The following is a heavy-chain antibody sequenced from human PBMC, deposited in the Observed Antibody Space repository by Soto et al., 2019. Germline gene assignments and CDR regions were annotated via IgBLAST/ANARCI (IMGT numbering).Heavy chain of an antibody. CDR3: ATWLLREHAFDI. Sequence: DVQVVESGGGLIQPGGSLRLSCAASGFTVSGKKYITWVRHAPGQGLEWVSALYIADGTFYADSVRGRFTVSIDSSKNTVYLQMNNLSPEDTAVYFGATWLLREHAFDIWGLGTMVTVSS. CDR2: LYIADGT. J-gene: IGHJ3*02. D-gene: IGHD2-15*01. CDR1: GFTVSGKKY. V-gene: IGHV3-53*01.